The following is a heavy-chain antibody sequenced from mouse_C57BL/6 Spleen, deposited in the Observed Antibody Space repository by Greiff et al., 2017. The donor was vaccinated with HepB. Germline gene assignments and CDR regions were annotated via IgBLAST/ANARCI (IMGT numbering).Heavy chain of an antibody. V-gene: IGHV1-39*01. Sequence: LVESGPELVKPGASVKISCKASGYSFTDYNMNWVKQSNGKSLEWIGVINPNYGTTSYNQKFKGKATLTVDQSSSTAYMQLNSLTSEDSAVYYCASWGYYGSSWFAYWGQGTLVTVSA. J-gene: IGHJ3*01. D-gene: IGHD1-1*01. CDR1: GYSFTDYN. CDR2: INPNYGTT. CDR3: ASWGYYGSSWFAY.